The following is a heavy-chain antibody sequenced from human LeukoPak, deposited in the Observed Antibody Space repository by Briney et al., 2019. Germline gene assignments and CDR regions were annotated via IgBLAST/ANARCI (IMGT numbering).Heavy chain of an antibody. CDR1: GGSISSGDYY. J-gene: IGHJ6*02. CDR3: ARGRRYFDWSPLDV. D-gene: IGHD3-9*01. V-gene: IGHV4-30-4*01. Sequence: SETLSLTCTVSGGSISSGDYYWSWIRQPPGKGLEWIGYIYYSGSTYYNPSLKSRVTISVDTSKNQFSLKLSSVTAADTAVYYCARGRRYFDWSPLDVWGQGTTVTVSS. CDR2: IYYSGST.